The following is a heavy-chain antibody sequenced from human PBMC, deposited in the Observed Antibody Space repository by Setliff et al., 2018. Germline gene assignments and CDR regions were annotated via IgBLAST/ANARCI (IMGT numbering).Heavy chain of an antibody. D-gene: IGHD3-9*01. CDR1: GGSINRDY. CDR3: ARHALSFDSAWDV. V-gene: IGHV4-59*08. Sequence: SETLSLTCSVSGGSINRDYWNWIRQPPGKGLEWLGYIHYSGSTNYNPSLKSRVTLSVDTSKNQFSLNLNSATAADTAVYYCARHALSFDSAWDVWGKGTTVTVSS. J-gene: IGHJ6*04. CDR2: IHYSGST.